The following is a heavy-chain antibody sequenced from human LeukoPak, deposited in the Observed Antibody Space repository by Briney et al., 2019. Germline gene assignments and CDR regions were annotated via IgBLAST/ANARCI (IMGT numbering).Heavy chain of an antibody. Sequence: SETLSLTCTVSGGSISSSSYYWGWIRQPPGKGLEWIGSIYYSGSPYYNPSLKSRVTISVDTSKNQFSLKLTSVTAADTAVYYCARINRNWFDPWGQGTLVTVSS. CDR2: IYYSGSP. CDR3: ARINRNWFDP. D-gene: IGHD2/OR15-2a*01. CDR1: GGSISSSSYY. J-gene: IGHJ5*02. V-gene: IGHV4-39*07.